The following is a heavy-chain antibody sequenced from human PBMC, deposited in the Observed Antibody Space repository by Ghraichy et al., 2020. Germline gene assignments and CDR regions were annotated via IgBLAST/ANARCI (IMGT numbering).Heavy chain of an antibody. J-gene: IGHJ3*02. D-gene: IGHD3-10*01. V-gene: IGHV4-59*08. Sequence: SETLSLTCTVSGGSISSYYWSWIRQPPGKGLEWIGYIYYSGSTSYNPSLKSRVTMSVDTSKNQFSLKLSSVTAADTAVYYCARHIPSYYFNSGSPDAFDIWGQGTMVTVSS. CDR1: GGSISSYY. CDR2: IYYSGST. CDR3: ARHIPSYYFNSGSPDAFDI.